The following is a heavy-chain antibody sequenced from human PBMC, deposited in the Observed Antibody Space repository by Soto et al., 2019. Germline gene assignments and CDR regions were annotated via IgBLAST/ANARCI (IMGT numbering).Heavy chain of an antibody. Sequence: KPSETLSLTCAVSGGSIGGVGYSWSWIRQPPGGGLEWIGYMYHSGTFLKSPSLKTRLTMSLDMSKNQFSLTLNSMTAADTAVYYCARAQFYSGSGNYNSLMFDAWGQGIQVTVSS. V-gene: IGHV4-30-2*01. CDR2: MYHSGTF. CDR3: ARAQFYSGSGNYNSLMFDA. D-gene: IGHD3-10*01. J-gene: IGHJ5*02. CDR1: GGSIGGVGYS.